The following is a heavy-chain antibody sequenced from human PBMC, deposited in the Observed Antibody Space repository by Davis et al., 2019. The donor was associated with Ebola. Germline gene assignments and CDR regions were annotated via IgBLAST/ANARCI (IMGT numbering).Heavy chain of an antibody. V-gene: IGHV3-73*01. CDR3: TRGNGGNSDDY. D-gene: IGHD4-23*01. CDR1: GFTFSGSA. J-gene: IGHJ4*02. Sequence: GGSLRLSCAAFGFTFSGSAMHWVRQASGKGLEWVGRIRSKANSYATAYAASVKGRFTISRDDSKNTAYLQMNSLKTEDTAVYYCTRGNGGNSDDYWGQGTLVTVSS. CDR2: IRSKANSYAT.